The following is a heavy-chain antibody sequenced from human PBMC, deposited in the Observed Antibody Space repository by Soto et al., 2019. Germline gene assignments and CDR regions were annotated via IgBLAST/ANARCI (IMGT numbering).Heavy chain of an antibody. CDR1: GFTFSNYA. J-gene: IGHJ6*02. CDR3: AKEYYTSSSEGRYYYGMDV. Sequence: GGSLRLSCAVSGFTFSNYAMNWVRQAPGKGLEWVSAITGSGGRTFYADSVKGRFTISRDNSKRTLYLQMNAMRVGDTAVYYCAKEYYTSSSEGRYYYGMDVWGRGTTVTVSS. CDR2: ITGSGGRT. V-gene: IGHV3-23*01. D-gene: IGHD6-6*01.